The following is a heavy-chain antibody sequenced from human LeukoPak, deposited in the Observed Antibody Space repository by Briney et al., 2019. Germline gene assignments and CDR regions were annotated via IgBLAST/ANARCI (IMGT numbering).Heavy chain of an antibody. D-gene: IGHD1-26*01. CDR2: ISYDGSSK. V-gene: IGHV3-30*18. CDR3: AKNSGSYQAPDY. CDR1: GFTFSSYG. J-gene: IGHJ4*02. Sequence: PGGSLRLSCAASGFTFSSYGMHWVRQAPGKGLEWVAVISYDGSSKYYADSVKGRFTISRDNSKNTLYLQMNSLRAEDTAVFYCAKNSGSYQAPDYWGQGTLVTVSS.